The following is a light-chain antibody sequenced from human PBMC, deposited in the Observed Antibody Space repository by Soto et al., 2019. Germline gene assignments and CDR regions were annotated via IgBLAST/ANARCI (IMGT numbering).Light chain of an antibody. CDR2: EVS. J-gene: IGLJ1*01. CDR3: SSFAAGKTDV. CDR1: SSDVGGYDY. V-gene: IGLV2-14*01. Sequence: QSALTQPASVSGSPGQSITISCTGTSSDVGGYDYVSWYQQHPVKAPKLMIYEVSNRPSGVYDRFSGSKSGNTASLTISGLQPEYEADYDCSSFAAGKTDVFGTGTKLTVL.